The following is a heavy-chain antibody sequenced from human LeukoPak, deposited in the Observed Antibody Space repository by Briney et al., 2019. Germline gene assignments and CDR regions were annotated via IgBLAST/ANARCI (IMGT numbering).Heavy chain of an antibody. Sequence: SVKVSCKASGGTFSSYAISWVRQAPGQGLEWMGGIIPIFGTANYAQKFQGRVTITADESTSTAYMELSSLRSEDTAVCYCARASPPYYGSGSYSCFDYWGQGTLVTVSS. V-gene: IGHV1-69*01. J-gene: IGHJ4*02. D-gene: IGHD3-10*01. CDR2: IIPIFGTA. CDR3: ARASPPYYGSGSYSCFDY. CDR1: GGTFSSYA.